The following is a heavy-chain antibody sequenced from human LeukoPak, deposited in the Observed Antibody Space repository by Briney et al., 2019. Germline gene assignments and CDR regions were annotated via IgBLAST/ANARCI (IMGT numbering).Heavy chain of an antibody. CDR3: ARVGVTSYGMDV. V-gene: IGHV3-48*01. D-gene: IGHD3-16*01. CDR2: ITSSASTI. J-gene: IGHJ6*02. Sequence: GGSLRLSCAASGFTFSSFSMNWVRQGPGKGLEWVSYITSSASTIHYADSVKGRFTISRDNAENSLYLQMNSLRAEDTAVYYCARVGVTSYGMDVWGQGTTVTVSS. CDR1: GFTFSSFS.